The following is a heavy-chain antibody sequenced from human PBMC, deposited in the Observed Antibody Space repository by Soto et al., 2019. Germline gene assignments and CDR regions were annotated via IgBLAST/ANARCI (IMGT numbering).Heavy chain of an antibody. CDR2: IKSKTDGGTT. J-gene: IGHJ4*02. Sequence: EVQLVESGGGLVKPGGSLRLSCAASGFTFSNAWVNWVRQAPGKGLEWVGRIKSKTDGGTTDYAAPVKGRFTISRDDSKNTLYLQMNSLKSEDTAVYYCTTDPLYRGSYSIPYPFDYWGQGTLVTVSS. D-gene: IGHD1-26*01. CDR1: GFTFSNAW. V-gene: IGHV3-15*07. CDR3: TTDPLYRGSYSIPYPFDY.